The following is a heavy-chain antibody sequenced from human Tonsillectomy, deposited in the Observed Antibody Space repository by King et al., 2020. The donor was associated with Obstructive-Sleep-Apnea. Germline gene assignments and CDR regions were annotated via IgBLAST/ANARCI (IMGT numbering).Heavy chain of an antibody. J-gene: IGHJ6*02. V-gene: IGHV3-33*01. D-gene: IGHD3-10*01. CDR2: IWYDGSNK. CDR1: GFTFSSYG. Sequence: VQLVESGGGVVQPGRSLRLSCAASGFTFSSYGMHWVRQATGKGLEWVAVIWYDGSNKYYADSLKGRFTISRDNSKNTLYLQMNSLRAEDTAVYYCARDQYYGSDPYYYYGMDVWGQGTTVTVSS. CDR3: ARDQYYGSDPYYYYGMDV.